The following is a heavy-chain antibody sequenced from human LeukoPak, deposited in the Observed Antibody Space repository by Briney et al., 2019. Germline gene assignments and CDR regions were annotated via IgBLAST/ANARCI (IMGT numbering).Heavy chain of an antibody. D-gene: IGHD1-26*01. CDR1: GGTFSSYA. V-gene: IGHV1-69*13. CDR3: AREGSSVGATDY. Sequence: ASVKVSCKASGGTFSSYAISWVRQAPGQGLEWMGGIIPIFGTANYAQKFQGRVTITADESTSTAYMELSSLRSEDTAVYYCAREGSSVGATDYWGQGTLVTVSS. J-gene: IGHJ4*02. CDR2: IIPIFGTA.